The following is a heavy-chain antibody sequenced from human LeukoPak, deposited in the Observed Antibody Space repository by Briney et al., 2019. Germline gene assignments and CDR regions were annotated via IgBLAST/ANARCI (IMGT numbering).Heavy chain of an antibody. V-gene: IGHV3-23*01. J-gene: IGHJ4*02. CDR3: AKVGGYTNY. D-gene: IGHD5-12*01. CDR1: GFTFSSYA. CDR2: INGDGSST. Sequence: GGSLRLSCAASGFTFSSYAMNWVRQAPGKGLEWVSSINGDGSSTYYADSVKGRFTISRDNSKNTLYLQMNSLRAEDTAVYYCAKVGGYTNYWGQGTLVTVSS.